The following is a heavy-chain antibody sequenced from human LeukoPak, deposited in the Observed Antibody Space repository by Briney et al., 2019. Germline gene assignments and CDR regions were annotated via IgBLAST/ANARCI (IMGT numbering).Heavy chain of an antibody. D-gene: IGHD3-16*01. CDR1: GYSISSGCY. J-gene: IGHJ4*02. CDR2: IYHSGST. CDR3: ARLRPFDY. V-gene: IGHV4-38-2*01. Sequence: PSETLSLTCAVSGYSISSGCYWGWIRQPPGKGLEWIGSIYHSGSTYYNPSLKSRVTISVDTSKNQFSLKLTSVTAADTAVYYCARLRPFDYWGQGTLVTVSS.